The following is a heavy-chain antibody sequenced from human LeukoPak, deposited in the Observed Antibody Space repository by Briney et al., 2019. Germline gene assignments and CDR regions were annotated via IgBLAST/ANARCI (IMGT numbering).Heavy chain of an antibody. CDR1: GGSISNYY. Sequence: SETLSLTCTVAGGSISNYYWSWIRQPPGKGLEWIGYVHYSGSTNHNPSLKSRVTISVDTSKNQFSLKLSSVTAADTAVYYCARVILAAAVPDYWGQGTLVTVSS. J-gene: IGHJ4*02. CDR3: ARVILAAAVPDY. D-gene: IGHD6-13*01. V-gene: IGHV4-59*01. CDR2: VHYSGST.